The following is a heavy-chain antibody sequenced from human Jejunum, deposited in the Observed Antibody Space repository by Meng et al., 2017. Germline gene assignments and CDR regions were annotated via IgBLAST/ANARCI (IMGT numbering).Heavy chain of an antibody. D-gene: IGHD1-26*01. V-gene: IGHV6-1*01. CDR1: GASVSSNSAG. J-gene: IGHJ4*02. CDR2: TYYRSKWYI. CDR3: AGGGLVRSTRGYFDY. Sequence: QIQLQQSGPALVKPLQTLPFTLSITGASVSSNSAGWNWIRQSPSKGLEWLGRTYYRSKWYIDYAVSVKSRITINPDTSKNQFSLHLNSVTPEDTAVYYCAGGGLVRSTRGYFDYWGQGTLVTVSS.